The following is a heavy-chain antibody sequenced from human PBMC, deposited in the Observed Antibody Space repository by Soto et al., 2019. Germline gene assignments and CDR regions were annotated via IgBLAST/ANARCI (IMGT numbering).Heavy chain of an antibody. CDR1: GFSLSTSGVG. J-gene: IGHJ4*02. CDR2: IYWNDDK. CDR3: ARIAAAGDNSILGDY. Sequence: QITLKESGPTLVKPTQTLTLTCTFSGFSLSTSGVGVGWIRQPPGKALEWLALIYWNDDKRYSPSLKSRLTITKDTSKNQVVLTMTNMDPVDTATYYCARIAAAGDNSILGDYWGQGTLVTVSS. D-gene: IGHD6-13*01. V-gene: IGHV2-5*01.